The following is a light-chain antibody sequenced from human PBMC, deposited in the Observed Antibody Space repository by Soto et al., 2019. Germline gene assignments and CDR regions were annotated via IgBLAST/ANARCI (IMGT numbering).Light chain of an antibody. V-gene: IGKV3D-20*01. J-gene: IGKJ5*01. CDR3: QQYNTWPPIT. CDR2: DAS. Sequence: EIVLTQSPATLSLSPGERVTLSCGASQTVSSNYLAWYQLKPGLAPRLLVYDASSRATGIPDRFSGSGSGTDFTLTISRLEVEDFAVYYCQQYNTWPPITFGQGTRMEIK. CDR1: QTVSSNY.